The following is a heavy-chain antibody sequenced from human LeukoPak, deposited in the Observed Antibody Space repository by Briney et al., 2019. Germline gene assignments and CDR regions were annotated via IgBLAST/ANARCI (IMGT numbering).Heavy chain of an antibody. CDR2: ISSSTATI. Sequence: GGSLRLSCAASGFAFSTYSMNWVRQAPGNGLEWVSSISSSTATIHYADSVKGRFTISRDNAKNSLYLQMNSLRAEDTALYYCAKDTESGYSYGPAFDYWGQGTLVTVSS. CDR1: GFAFSTYS. CDR3: AKDTESGYSYGPAFDY. V-gene: IGHV3-48*01. J-gene: IGHJ4*02. D-gene: IGHD5-18*01.